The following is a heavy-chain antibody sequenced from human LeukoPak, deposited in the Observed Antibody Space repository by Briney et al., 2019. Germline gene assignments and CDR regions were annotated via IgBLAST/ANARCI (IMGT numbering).Heavy chain of an antibody. CDR3: AKDGFYDSSGYSEFDY. CDR1: GFTFSDYY. D-gene: IGHD3-22*01. J-gene: IGHJ4*02. Sequence: GSLRLSCAASGFTFSDYYMSWIRQAPGKGLEWVSYISRSSTYTNYADSVKGRFTISRDNSRNTLYLQMNSLRAEDTAVYYCAKDGFYDSSGYSEFDYWGQGSLVTVSS. V-gene: IGHV3-11*03. CDR2: ISRSSTYT.